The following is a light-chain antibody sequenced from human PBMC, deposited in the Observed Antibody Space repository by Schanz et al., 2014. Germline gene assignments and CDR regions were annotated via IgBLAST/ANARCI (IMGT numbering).Light chain of an antibody. V-gene: IGLV2-14*01. Sequence: QSALTQPASVSGSPGQSITISCTGTSSDVGGYNYVSWYQQHPGKAPKLMIYEVSNRPSGISTRFSGSKSGNTASLTISGLQAEDEADYYCISYTRTSTWVFGGGTKLTVL. CDR3: ISYTRTSTWV. CDR2: EVS. J-gene: IGLJ3*02. CDR1: SSDVGGYNY.